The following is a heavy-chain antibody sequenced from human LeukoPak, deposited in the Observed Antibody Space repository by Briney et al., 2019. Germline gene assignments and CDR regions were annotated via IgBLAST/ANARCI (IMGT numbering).Heavy chain of an antibody. V-gene: IGHV3-11*01. CDR2: ISSSGSTI. J-gene: IGHJ6*02. Sequence: PGGSLRLSCAASGFTFSDYYMSWIRQAPGKGLEWVSYISSSGSTIYYADSVKGRFTISRDNAKNSLYLQMNSLRAEDTAVYYCARVKRYFDWLLKPPLRLTTDYGMDVWGQGTTVTVSS. CDR1: GFTFSDYY. CDR3: ARVKRYFDWLLKPPLRLTTDYGMDV. D-gene: IGHD3-9*01.